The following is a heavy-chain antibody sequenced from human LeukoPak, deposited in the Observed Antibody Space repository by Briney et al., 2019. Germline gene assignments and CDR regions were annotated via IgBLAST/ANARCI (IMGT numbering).Heavy chain of an antibody. D-gene: IGHD1-26*01. J-gene: IGHJ4*02. CDR1: GYMFTDYS. CDR2: INTGNGNT. Sequence: ASVKVSCKASGYMFTDYSIHWVRQAPGQRLEWMGWINTGNGNTQYSQKFQGRVTITRDTSANTAYLELSSLRFEDTAIYYCARVFRNRSYKDYWGQGTLVTVSS. CDR3: ARVFRNRSYKDY. V-gene: IGHV1-3*04.